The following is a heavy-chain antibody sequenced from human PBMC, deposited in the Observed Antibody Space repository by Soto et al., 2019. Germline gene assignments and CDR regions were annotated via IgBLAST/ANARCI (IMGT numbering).Heavy chain of an antibody. CDR2: ISSNGANT. CDR1: GXTLDSPESDA. Sequence: GSLRLSCAASGXTLDSPESDAMSLVRQSPGKGPEWVSTISSNGANTHYAEDVQGLFTISKDASRNTVHMNMKSLRADDTATYFCVSWVSAHFDYWGHGTPVTVSS. D-gene: IGHD2-8*01. CDR3: VSWVSAHFDY. J-gene: IGHJ4*01. V-gene: IGHV3-23*01.